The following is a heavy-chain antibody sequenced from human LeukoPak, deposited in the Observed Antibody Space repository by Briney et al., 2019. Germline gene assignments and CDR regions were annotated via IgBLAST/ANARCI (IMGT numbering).Heavy chain of an antibody. CDR2: IHHSGGT. CDR1: GYSISSGYY. CDR3: ARVRRLFGRHYYYMDV. Sequence: SETLSLTCTVSGYSISSGYYWGWIRQPPGQGLEWIGSIHHSGGTYYNASLKSRVTISVDTSKNQFSLKLSSVTAADTAVYYCARVRRLFGRHYYYMDVWGKGTTVTVSS. D-gene: IGHD3-10*02. V-gene: IGHV4-38-2*02. J-gene: IGHJ6*03.